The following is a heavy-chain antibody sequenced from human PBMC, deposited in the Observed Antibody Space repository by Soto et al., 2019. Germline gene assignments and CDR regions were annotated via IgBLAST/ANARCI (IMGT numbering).Heavy chain of an antibody. D-gene: IGHD6-6*01. CDR1: GGTFSSYA. V-gene: IGHV1-69*01. CDR2: IIPIFGTA. CDR3: ASGRGYYQIAAFPLVYFDY. Sequence: QVQLVQSGAEVKKPGSSVKVSCKASGGTFSSYAISWVRQAPGQGLEWMGGIIPIFGTANYAQKFQGRVTITADESSSTAYMELSSLRSEDTAVYYCASGRGYYQIAAFPLVYFDYWGQGTLVTVSS. J-gene: IGHJ4*02.